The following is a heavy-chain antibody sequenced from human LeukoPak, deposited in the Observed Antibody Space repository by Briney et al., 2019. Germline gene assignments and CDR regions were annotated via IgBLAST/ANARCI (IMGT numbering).Heavy chain of an antibody. CDR1: GFSLGTRGMC. CDR3: ARIPLGYCSGGSCSYYFDY. Sequence: SGPALVKATQILTLTCTFSGFSLGTRGMCVRWIRQPPGKALEWLAINDWDDDKYYSTSLKTRLTISKDTSKNQVVLTMTNMDPVDTATYYCARIPLGYCSGGSCSYYFDYWGQGTLGTASS. V-gene: IGHV2-70*01. D-gene: IGHD2-15*01. J-gene: IGHJ4*02. CDR2: NDWDDDK.